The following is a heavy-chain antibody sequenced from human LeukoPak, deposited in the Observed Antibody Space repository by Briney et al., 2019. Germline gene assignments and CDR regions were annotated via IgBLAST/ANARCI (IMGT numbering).Heavy chain of an antibody. CDR2: IIPIFGTA. V-gene: IGHV1-69*13. Sequence: ASVKVSCKASGGTFSSYAISWVRQAPGQGLEWTGGIIPIFGTANYAQKFQGRVTITADESTSTAYMELSSLRSEDTAVYYCARGQVLRYFDWSTRNWFDPWGQGTLVTVSS. D-gene: IGHD3-9*01. CDR1: GGTFSSYA. J-gene: IGHJ5*02. CDR3: ARGQVLRYFDWSTRNWFDP.